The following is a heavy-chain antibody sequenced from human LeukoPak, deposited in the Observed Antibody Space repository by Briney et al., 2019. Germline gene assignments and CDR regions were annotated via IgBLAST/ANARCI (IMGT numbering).Heavy chain of an antibody. D-gene: IGHD3-10*01. CDR2: ISSSGVTK. Sequence: GGSLRLSCAASGFTFSSYAMSWVRQAPGKGLEWVSAISSSGVTKYYADSVKGRFTISRDNAKNSLYLQMNSLRAEDTAVYYCARGHYGSGSYYNLDYWGQGTLVTVSS. CDR3: ARGHYGSGSYYNLDY. J-gene: IGHJ4*02. V-gene: IGHV3-23*01. CDR1: GFTFSSYA.